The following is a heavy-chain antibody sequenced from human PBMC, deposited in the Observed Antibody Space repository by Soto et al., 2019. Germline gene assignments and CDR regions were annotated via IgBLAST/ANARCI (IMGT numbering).Heavy chain of an antibody. Sequence: SDTLSLTCTVSGGSISSYYWSWIRQPPGKGLEWIGYINYSGSTDSHPSLKSRVTISLDTSKNQLSLRLSSVTAADTAVYYCAKGGWADNWGQGALVTVPS. D-gene: IGHD6-19*01. CDR2: INYSGST. CDR1: GGSISSYY. V-gene: IGHV4-59*08. CDR3: AKGGWADN. J-gene: IGHJ4*02.